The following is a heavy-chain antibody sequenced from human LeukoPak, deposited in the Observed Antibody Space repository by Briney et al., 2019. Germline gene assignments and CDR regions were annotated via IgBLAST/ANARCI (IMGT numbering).Heavy chain of an antibody. CDR2: IYHSGST. J-gene: IGHJ5*02. D-gene: IGHD4-17*01. V-gene: IGHV4-30-2*01. CDR3: ARDYNDYGDNWFDP. CDR1: GGSISSGGYS. Sequence: SETLSLTCAVSGGSISSGGYSWSWIRQPPGKGLEWIGYIYHSGSTYYNPSLKSRVTISVDRSKNQFSLKLSSVTAADTAVYYCARDYNDYGDNWFDPWGQGTLVTVS.